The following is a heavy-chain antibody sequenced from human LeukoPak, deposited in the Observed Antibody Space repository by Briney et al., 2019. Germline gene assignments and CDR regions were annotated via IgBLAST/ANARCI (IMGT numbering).Heavy chain of an antibody. Sequence: GGSLRLSCAASGFTFSSYWMHWVRQAPGKGLVWVLRIKTDGSSTTYADSVKGRFTVSRDNAKNTLYLQMNSLRAEDTAVYFCAREFRKSPIGGWGLGTLVTVSS. CDR2: IKTDGSST. J-gene: IGHJ4*02. D-gene: IGHD3-10*01. CDR1: GFTFSSYW. CDR3: AREFRKSPIGG. V-gene: IGHV3-74*03.